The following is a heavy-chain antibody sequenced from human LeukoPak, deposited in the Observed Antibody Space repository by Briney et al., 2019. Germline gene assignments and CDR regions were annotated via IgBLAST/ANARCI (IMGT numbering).Heavy chain of an antibody. Sequence: HPGRSLRLSCAASGFTFSSYGMHWVRQAPGKGLEWVAVISYDGSNKYYADSVKGRFTISRDNSKNTLYLQMNSLRAEDTALYHCARVILDYGDYERVGAFDIWGQGTMVTVSS. V-gene: IGHV3-30*03. D-gene: IGHD4-17*01. CDR3: ARVILDYGDYERVGAFDI. CDR1: GFTFSSYG. J-gene: IGHJ3*02. CDR2: ISYDGSNK.